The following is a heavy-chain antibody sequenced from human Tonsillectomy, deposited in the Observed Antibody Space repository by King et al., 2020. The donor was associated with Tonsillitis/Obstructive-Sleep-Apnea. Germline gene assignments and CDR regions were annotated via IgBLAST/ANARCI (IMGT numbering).Heavy chain of an antibody. V-gene: IGHV4-59*01. J-gene: IGHJ5*02. Sequence: VQLQESGPGLVKPSETLSLTCTVSGASISSYYGSWIRQPPGRGLEWIGYVFHSGSTNYNPTLKSRVTISVNTSKNYFSLKLSAVTAADTAVYYCARGGYCSSTNCYEWFDPWGQGTLVTVSS. CDR1: GASISSYY. CDR2: VFHSGST. CDR3: ARGGYCSSTNCYEWFDP. D-gene: IGHD2-2*01.